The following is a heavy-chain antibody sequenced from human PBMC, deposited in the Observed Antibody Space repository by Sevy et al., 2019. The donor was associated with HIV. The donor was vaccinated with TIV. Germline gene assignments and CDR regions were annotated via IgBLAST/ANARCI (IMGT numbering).Heavy chain of an antibody. V-gene: IGHV3-7*01. D-gene: IGHD2-2*01. CDR3: VRAIVIEGSF. Sequence: GGSLRLSCAASGFNINTYWMNWVRQAPGKGLEWVANIKYDGSEIYYVDSVRGRFTISKDKARNLVYLQMNSLRAEDTALYYCVRAIVIEGSFWGQGTLITVSS. J-gene: IGHJ4*02. CDR2: IKYDGSEI. CDR1: GFNINTYW.